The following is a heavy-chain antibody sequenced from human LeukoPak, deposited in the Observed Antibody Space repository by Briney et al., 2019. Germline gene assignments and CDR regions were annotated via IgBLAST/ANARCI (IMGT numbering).Heavy chain of an antibody. D-gene: IGHD6-19*01. CDR3: ARDRGARSSVFLDY. J-gene: IGHJ4*02. CDR1: GGSISSYY. CDR2: IYYSGST. Sequence: SETLSLTCTVSGGSISSYYWSWIRQPPGKGLEWIGYIYYSGSTNYNPSLKSRVTISVDTSKNQFSLKLSSVTAADTAVYYCARDRGARSSVFLDYWGQGTLVTVSS. V-gene: IGHV4-59*01.